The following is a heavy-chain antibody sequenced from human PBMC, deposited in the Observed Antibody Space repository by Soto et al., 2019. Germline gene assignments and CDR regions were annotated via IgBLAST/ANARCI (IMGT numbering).Heavy chain of an antibody. CDR1: GGSISSYY. CDR2: IYYSGST. J-gene: IGHJ3*02. D-gene: IGHD3-22*01. CDR3: ARDRDYDSSGYYDAFDI. V-gene: IGHV4-59*01. Sequence: PSETLSLTCTVSGGSISSYYWSWIRQPPGEGLEWIGYIYYSGSTNYNPSLKSRVTISVDTSKNQFSLKLSSVTAADTAVYYCARDRDYDSSGYYDAFDIWGQGTMVTVSS.